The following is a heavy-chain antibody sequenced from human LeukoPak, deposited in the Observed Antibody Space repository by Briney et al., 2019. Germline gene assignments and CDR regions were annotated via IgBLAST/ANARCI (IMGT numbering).Heavy chain of an antibody. Sequence: SGGSLRLSCASSGLTFSSYEMNWVRQAPGKGLEWVSYISSSGTTKYYADSMKGRFTISRDNAKNSLYLQMNSLRAEDTAFYYCARDESSGYYPDAFDIWGQGTMVTVSS. V-gene: IGHV3-48*03. J-gene: IGHJ3*02. CDR3: ARDESSGYYPDAFDI. CDR1: GLTFSSYE. D-gene: IGHD3-22*01. CDR2: ISSSGTTK.